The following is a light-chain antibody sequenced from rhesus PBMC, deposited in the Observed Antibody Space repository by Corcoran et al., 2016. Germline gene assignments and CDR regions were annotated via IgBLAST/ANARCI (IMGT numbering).Light chain of an antibody. Sequence: DIQMSQSPSSLSASVGDRVTITCRARQGISSYLNCYQQKPGKAPKLLIYYANSLASGVPSRFSGSGSGTDFTLTISSLQPENFETYYCQQGNSSPRTFGQGTKVEIK. J-gene: IGKJ1*01. V-gene: IGKV1-32*02. CDR3: QQGNSSPRT. CDR1: QGISSY. CDR2: YAN.